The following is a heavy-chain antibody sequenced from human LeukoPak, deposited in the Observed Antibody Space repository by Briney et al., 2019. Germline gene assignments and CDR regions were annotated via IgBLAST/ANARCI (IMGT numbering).Heavy chain of an antibody. CDR3: TKATKWLAFDD. V-gene: IGHV4-59*11. J-gene: IGHJ4*02. Sequence: PSETLSLTCTVSGGSTSSHFWSCIRQPPGKGLEWIGNIYTGGTTNYNPSLKSGVTISIDTSKNQLSLHLASVTAADTAVYYCTKATKWLAFDDWGRGTLVTVSS. CDR2: IYTGGTT. CDR1: GGSTSSHF. D-gene: IGHD6-19*01.